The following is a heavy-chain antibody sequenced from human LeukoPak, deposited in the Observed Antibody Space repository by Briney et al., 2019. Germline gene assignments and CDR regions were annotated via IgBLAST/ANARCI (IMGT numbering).Heavy chain of an antibody. CDR3: ARDYYASSAVTYFDY. V-gene: IGHV1-18*01. CDR2: ISAYNGNT. Sequence: ASVRVSCKASGYTFTSYGISWVRQAPGQGLEWMGWISAYNGNTNYAQKLQGRVTMPTDTSTTTAYLELRSLSSDDTAVYYFARDYYASSAVTYFDYWGQGTLVTVSS. J-gene: IGHJ4*02. CDR1: GYTFTSYG. D-gene: IGHD3-22*01.